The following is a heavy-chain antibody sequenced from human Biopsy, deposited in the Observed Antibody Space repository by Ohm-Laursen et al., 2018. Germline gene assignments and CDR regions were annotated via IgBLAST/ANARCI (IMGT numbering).Heavy chain of an antibody. CDR3: ASRGLVMASDYYFDD. CDR2: IYNSGST. CDR1: GVSISDYY. Sequence: SETLSLTCSVSGVSISDYYWTWIRQPPGRGLEWVGPIYNSGSTNYNPSLKSRVTISEDTSKSQLSLHLTSVTAADTAVYYCASRGLVMASDYYFDDWGQGTLVTVSS. V-gene: IGHV4-4*09. D-gene: IGHD3/OR15-3a*01. J-gene: IGHJ4*02.